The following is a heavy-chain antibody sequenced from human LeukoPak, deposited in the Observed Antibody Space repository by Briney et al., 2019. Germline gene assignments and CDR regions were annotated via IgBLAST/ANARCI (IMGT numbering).Heavy chain of an antibody. CDR1: GDSLSSGDYS. CDR2: IFHSGSS. D-gene: IGHD3-10*01. CDR3: ARELWFVNAPGSWFDP. J-gene: IGHJ5*02. V-gene: IGHV4-30-2*01. Sequence: SETLSLTCAVSGDSLSSGDYSWSWIRQPSGRGLEWIGYIFHSGSSYYNPSLKSRVTISVDRSKNQFSLRLTSVTAADTAVYYCARELWFVNAPGSWFDPWGQGTLVIFSS.